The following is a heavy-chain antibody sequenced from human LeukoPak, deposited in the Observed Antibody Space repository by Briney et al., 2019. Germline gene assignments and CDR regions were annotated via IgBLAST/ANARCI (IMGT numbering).Heavy chain of an antibody. Sequence: SETLSLTCTVSGGSISSYYWSWIRQPPGKGLEWIGYIYYSGSTNYNPSLKSRVTISVDTSKNQFSLKLSSVTAADTAVYYCARTVWSYWYFDLWGRGTLVTVSS. J-gene: IGHJ2*01. D-gene: IGHD3-10*01. CDR1: GGSISSYY. CDR2: IYYSGST. V-gene: IGHV4-59*08. CDR3: ARTVWSYWYFDL.